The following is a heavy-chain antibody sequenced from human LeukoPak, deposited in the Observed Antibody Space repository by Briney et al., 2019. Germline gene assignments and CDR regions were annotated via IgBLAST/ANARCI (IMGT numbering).Heavy chain of an antibody. J-gene: IGHJ3*02. CDR2: IYYGGST. CDR1: GGSATSTHY. D-gene: IGHD6-13*01. Sequence: SETLSLTCTVSGGSATSTHYWGWIRQPPGKGLEWIGSIYYGGSTYYNASLKSRATISVDTSKNQFSLKLTSVTAADTAFYYCARGFIAAADDAFDIWGQGTMVTVSS. V-gene: IGHV4-39*07. CDR3: ARGFIAAADDAFDI.